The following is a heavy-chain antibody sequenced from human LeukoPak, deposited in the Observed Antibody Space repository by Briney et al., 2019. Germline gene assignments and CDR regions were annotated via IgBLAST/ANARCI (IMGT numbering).Heavy chain of an antibody. D-gene: IGHD4-17*01. J-gene: IGHJ6*02. Sequence: SETLSLTCTVSGGSISSYYWSWIRQPPGKGLEWIGYIYYSESTNYNPSLKSRVTISVDTSKNQFSLKLSSVTAADTAVYYCARYGYYYGMDVWGQGTTVTVSS. V-gene: IGHV4-59*01. CDR3: ARYGYYYGMDV. CDR2: IYYSEST. CDR1: GGSISSYY.